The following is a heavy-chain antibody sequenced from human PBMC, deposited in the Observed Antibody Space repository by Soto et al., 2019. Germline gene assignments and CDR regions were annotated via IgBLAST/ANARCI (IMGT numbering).Heavy chain of an antibody. CDR3: ARDGRIAAAGTFDH. CDR1: GCTFSSYS. V-gene: IGHV3-21*01. Sequence: PXGSLILSRTASGCTFSSYSMNWVRQAPGKGLEWVSSISSSSSYIYYADSVKGRFTISRDNAKNSLYLQMNSLRAEDTAVYYCARDGRIAAAGTFDHWGQGTLVTVSS. J-gene: IGHJ4*02. CDR2: ISSSSSYI. D-gene: IGHD6-13*01.